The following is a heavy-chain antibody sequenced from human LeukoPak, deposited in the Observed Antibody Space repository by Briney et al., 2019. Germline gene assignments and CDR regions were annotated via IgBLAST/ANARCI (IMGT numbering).Heavy chain of an antibody. J-gene: IGHJ4*02. D-gene: IGHD5-12*01. Sequence: GGSLRLSCAASGFTVSSYWMSWVRQAPGKGLEWVANIKQDGSEKYYVDSVKGRFTISRDNAKNSLYLQMNSLRAEDTAVYYCARRGYGGDYWGQGTLVTVSS. CDR1: GFTVSSYW. V-gene: IGHV3-7*04. CDR3: ARRGYGGDY. CDR2: IKQDGSEK.